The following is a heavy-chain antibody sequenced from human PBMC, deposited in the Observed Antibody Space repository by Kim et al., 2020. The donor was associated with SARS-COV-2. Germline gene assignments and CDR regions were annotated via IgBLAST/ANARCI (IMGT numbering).Heavy chain of an antibody. D-gene: IGHD6-13*01. Sequence: GGSLRLSCAASGFTFSSYDMHWVRQATGKGLEWVSAIGTAGDTYYPGSVKGRFTISRENAKNSLYLQMNSLRAGDTAVYYCARGDIAAAGTSRRYYYYGMDVWGQGTTVTVSS. CDR1: GFTFSSYD. CDR2: IGTAGDT. CDR3: ARGDIAAAGTSRRYYYYGMDV. V-gene: IGHV3-13*04. J-gene: IGHJ6*02.